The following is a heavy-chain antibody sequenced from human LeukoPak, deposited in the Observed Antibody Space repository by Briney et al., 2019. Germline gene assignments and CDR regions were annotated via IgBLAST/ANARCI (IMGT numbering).Heavy chain of an antibody. D-gene: IGHD3-9*01. CDR2: INPSGGST. J-gene: IGHJ3*02. CDR1: GYTFTSYY. CDR3: ARDARPTYYDILTGLDAFDI. Sequence: ASVKVSCKASGYTFTSYYMHWVRQAPGQGLEWMGIINPSGGSTSYAQKFQGRVTMTRGTSTSTVYMELRSLRSDDTAVYYCARDARPTYYDILTGLDAFDIWGQGTMVTVSS. V-gene: IGHV1-46*01.